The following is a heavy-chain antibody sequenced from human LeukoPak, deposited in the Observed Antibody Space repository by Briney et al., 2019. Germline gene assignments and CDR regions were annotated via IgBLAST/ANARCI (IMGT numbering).Heavy chain of an antibody. CDR1: GFTFSDYY. CDR2: ISSSGSTI. Sequence: GSLRLSCAASGFTFSDYYMSWIRQAPGKGLEWVSYISSSGSTIYYADSVKGRFTISRDNAKNSLYLQMNSLRAEDTAVYYCARDLAIAAAGNLNWFDPWGQGTLVTVSS. J-gene: IGHJ5*02. CDR3: ARDLAIAAAGNLNWFDP. V-gene: IGHV3-11*01. D-gene: IGHD6-13*01.